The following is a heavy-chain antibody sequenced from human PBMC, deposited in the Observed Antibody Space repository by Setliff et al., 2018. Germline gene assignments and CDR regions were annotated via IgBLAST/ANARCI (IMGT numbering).Heavy chain of an antibody. CDR3: ARWKGFKRITIFGVVTTAGAGGDNWFDP. CDR2: INHSGST. CDR1: GGSFSGYY. V-gene: IGHV4-34*01. D-gene: IGHD3-3*01. Sequence: SETLSLTCAVYGGSFSGYYWSWIRQPPGKGLEWIGEINHSGSTNYNPSLKSRVTISVDTSKNQFSLKLSSVTAADTAVYYCARWKGFKRITIFGVVTTAGAGGDNWFDPWGQGTLVTVSS. J-gene: IGHJ5*02.